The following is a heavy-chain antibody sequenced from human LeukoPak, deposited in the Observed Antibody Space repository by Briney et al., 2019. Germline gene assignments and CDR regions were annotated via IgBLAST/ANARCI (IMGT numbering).Heavy chain of an antibody. J-gene: IGHJ4*02. CDR1: GFTFSSYA. CDR2: ISDSGDYT. CDR3: AKDTSIGKYCTSGVCSPFDY. Sequence: GGSLRLSCAGSGFTFSSYAMSWVRQAPGKGLEWVSAISDSGDYTYYADSVKGRFTISRDNSKNTLYLHVNSLRAEDTAVYYCAKDTSIGKYCTSGVCSPFDYWGQGPLVTVSS. D-gene: IGHD2-8*01. V-gene: IGHV3-23*01.